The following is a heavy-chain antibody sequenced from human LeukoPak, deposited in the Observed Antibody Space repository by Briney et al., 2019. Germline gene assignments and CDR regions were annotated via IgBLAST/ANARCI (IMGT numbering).Heavy chain of an antibody. CDR2: IYYSGST. Sequence: SETLSLTCTVSGGSLSSSSYYWGWIRQPPGKGLEWIGSIYYSGSTYYNPSLKSRVTISVDTSENQFSLKLSSVTAADTAVYYCATIGILTGYCSGGSCYSGNYWGQGTLVTVSS. CDR3: ATIGILTGYCSGGSCYSGNY. CDR1: GGSLSSSSYY. V-gene: IGHV4-39*01. J-gene: IGHJ4*02. D-gene: IGHD2-15*01.